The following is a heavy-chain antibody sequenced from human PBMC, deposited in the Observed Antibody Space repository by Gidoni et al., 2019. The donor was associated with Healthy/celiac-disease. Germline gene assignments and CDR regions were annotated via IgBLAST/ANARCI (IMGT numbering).Heavy chain of an antibody. J-gene: IGHJ3*02. Sequence: EVQLVESGGGLVKPGGSLRLSGAASGFTFSSYSRNWVRQAPGKGLELVSSISSSSSYIYYADSVKGRFTISRDNAKNSLYLQMNSLRAEDTAVYYCARGPMIVADDAFDIWGQGTMVTVSS. V-gene: IGHV3-21*01. D-gene: IGHD3-22*01. CDR2: ISSSSSYI. CDR3: ARGPMIVADDAFDI. CDR1: GFTFSSYS.